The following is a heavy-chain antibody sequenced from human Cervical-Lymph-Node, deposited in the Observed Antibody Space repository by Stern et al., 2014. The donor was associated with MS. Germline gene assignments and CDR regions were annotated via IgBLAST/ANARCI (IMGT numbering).Heavy chain of an antibody. D-gene: IGHD1-26*01. V-gene: IGHV1-2*02. CDR3: ARDRGSHSDY. J-gene: IGHJ4*02. Sequence: QVQLVQSGAEVKKPGASVKVSCKASGYSFTAYFIHWVRQAPGQGLEWMGWISTDTGGANYAQRFQGRVTMTRDTSLSTTYMELSRLRSDDTAVYYCARDRGSHSDYWGQGTLVTVSS. CDR1: GYSFTAYF. CDR2: ISTDTGGA.